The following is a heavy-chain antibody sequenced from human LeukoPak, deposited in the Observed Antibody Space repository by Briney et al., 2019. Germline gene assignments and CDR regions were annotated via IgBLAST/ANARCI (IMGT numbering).Heavy chain of an antibody. J-gene: IGHJ6*03. Sequence: SVKVSCKASGGTFSNYAISWVRQAPGQGLEWMGRIIPMFGTTNYAQNFQGRVTITTDESTSTAYMEVSSLRIEDTAVYYCASVTVTTWAPDRHMDVWGKGTTVTVSS. V-gene: IGHV1-69*05. CDR2: IIPMFGTT. D-gene: IGHD4-11*01. CDR3: ASVTVTTWAPDRHMDV. CDR1: GGTFSNYA.